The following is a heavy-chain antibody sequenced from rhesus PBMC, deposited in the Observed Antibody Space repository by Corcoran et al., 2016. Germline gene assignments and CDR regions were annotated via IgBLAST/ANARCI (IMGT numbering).Heavy chain of an antibody. CDR1: GGSISSSS. V-gene: IGHV4-169*02. J-gene: IGHJ4*01. Sequence: QLQLQESGPGLVKPSETLSVTCAVSGGSISSSSWSWIREAPGKGLEWIGYIYGSGSSTNYNPSLKSRVTLSVDTSKNQLSLKLSSVTAADTAVYYCARDLTGDTVGTVDYWGQGVLVTVSS. D-gene: IGHD5-42*01. CDR2: IYGSGSST. CDR3: ARDLTGDTVGTVDY.